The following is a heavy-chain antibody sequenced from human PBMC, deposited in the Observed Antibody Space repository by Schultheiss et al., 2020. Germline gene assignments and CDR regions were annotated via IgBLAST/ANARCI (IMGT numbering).Heavy chain of an antibody. Sequence: GGSLRLSCAASGFTFSSYGMHWVRQAPGKGLEWVSAISGSGGSTYYADSVKGRFTISRDNAKNTLYLQMNSLRAEDTAVYYCSKDYYYGMDVWGQGTTGTVAS. CDR1: GFTFSSYG. CDR3: SKDYYYGMDV. J-gene: IGHJ6*02. CDR2: ISGSGGST. V-gene: IGHV3-23*01.